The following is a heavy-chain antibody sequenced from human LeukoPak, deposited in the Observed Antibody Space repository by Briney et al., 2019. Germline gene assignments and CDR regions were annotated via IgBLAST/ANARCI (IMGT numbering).Heavy chain of an antibody. CDR1: GYTFTGYY. V-gene: IGHV1-2*02. CDR3: ARDNSRVKAARPQYYGY. J-gene: IGHJ4*02. Sequence: ALVKVSCKASGYTFTGYYMHWVRQAPGQGLEWMGWINPNSGGTNYAQKFQGRVTMTRDTSISTAYMELSRLRSDDTAVYYCARDNSRVKAARPQYYGYWGQGTLVTVSS. D-gene: IGHD6-6*01. CDR2: INPNSGGT.